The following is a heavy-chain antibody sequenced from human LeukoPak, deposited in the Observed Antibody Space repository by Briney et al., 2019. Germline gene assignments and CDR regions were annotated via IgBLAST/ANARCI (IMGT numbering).Heavy chain of an antibody. CDR3: AGADTIFGAGPGW. D-gene: IGHD3-3*01. J-gene: IGHJ4*02. V-gene: IGHV4-38-2*01. CDR1: GYSISSGYY. Sequence: SETLSLTCAVSGYSISSGYYWGWIRQPPGKGLEWIGSIYHSGSTYYNPSLKSRVTMSVDTSKNQFSLKLSSVTAADTAVYYCAGADTIFGAGPGWWGQGTLVTVSS. CDR2: IYHSGST.